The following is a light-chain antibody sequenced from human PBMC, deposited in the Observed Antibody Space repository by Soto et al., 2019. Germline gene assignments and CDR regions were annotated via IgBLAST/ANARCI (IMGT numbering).Light chain of an antibody. V-gene: IGKV3-15*01. J-gene: IGKJ5*01. CDR3: QQYYNWPIT. Sequence: EIVLTQSPDTLSLSPGERATLPCRASQSVGSNLAWYQQKPGQAPRLLIYGASTRATGIPARFSGSGSGTEFTLTISSLQSEDFAVYYCQQYYNWPITFGQGTRLEIK. CDR2: GAS. CDR1: QSVGSN.